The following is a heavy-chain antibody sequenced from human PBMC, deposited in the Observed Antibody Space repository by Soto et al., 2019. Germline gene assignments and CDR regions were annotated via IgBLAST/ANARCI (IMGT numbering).Heavy chain of an antibody. CDR2: INHSGST. D-gene: IGHD3-10*01. CDR1: GGSFSGYY. V-gene: IGHV4-34*01. J-gene: IGHJ4*02. CDR3: ARGTPASVSWMVSPHYFDY. Sequence: QVQLQQWGAGLLKPSETLSLTCAVYGGSFSGYYWSWIRQPPGKGLEWIGEINHSGSTNYNPSLKSRVTISVDTSKNQFSLKLSSVTAADTAVYYCARGTPASVSWMVSPHYFDYWGQGTLVTVSS.